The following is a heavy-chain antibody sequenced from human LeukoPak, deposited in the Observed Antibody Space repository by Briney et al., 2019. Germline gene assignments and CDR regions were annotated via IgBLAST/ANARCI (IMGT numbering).Heavy chain of an antibody. CDR3: ARDGRYCIITSCYGYYGMDV. CDR1: GFTVSSNY. D-gene: IGHD2-2*01. V-gene: IGHV3-53*04. CDR2: IYSGGST. Sequence: GGSLRLSCAASGFTVSSNYMSWVRQAPGKGLEWVSVIYSGGSTYYADSVKGRFTISRQNSKNTVDLQMTSLSPEDTAVYYCARDGRYCIITSCYGYYGMDVWGQGTTVTVSS. J-gene: IGHJ6*02.